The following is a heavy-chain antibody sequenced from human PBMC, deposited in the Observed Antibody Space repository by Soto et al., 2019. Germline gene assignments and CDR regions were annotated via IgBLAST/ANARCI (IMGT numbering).Heavy chain of an antibody. D-gene: IGHD2-2*01. CDR3: AGTREVPYYHGMDV. CDR2: IIPIFGSA. V-gene: IGHV1-69*13. CDR1: GGTLSSYA. Sequence: SVKVSCKAPGGTLSSYAINWVRQAPGQGLEWMGGIIPIFGSANYAPKFQGRVTISADESTSTAYMEVSSLRSEDTAVYYCAGTREVPYYHGMDVWGQGTTVTVSS. J-gene: IGHJ6*02.